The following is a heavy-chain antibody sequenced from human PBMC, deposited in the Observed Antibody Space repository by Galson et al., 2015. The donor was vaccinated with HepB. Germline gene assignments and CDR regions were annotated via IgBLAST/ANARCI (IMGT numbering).Heavy chain of an antibody. CDR3: ARDLYGAEDY. Sequence: SLRLSCAASGFTFSSYYMQWVRQAPGKGLVWVSRTNSDGSSTIYADSVRGRFTVSRDNAKNTLYLQMNSLRAEDMAVYYCARDLYGAEDYWGQGTLVTVSS. D-gene: IGHD4-17*01. V-gene: IGHV3-74*01. CDR1: GFTFSSYY. J-gene: IGHJ4*02. CDR2: TNSDGSST.